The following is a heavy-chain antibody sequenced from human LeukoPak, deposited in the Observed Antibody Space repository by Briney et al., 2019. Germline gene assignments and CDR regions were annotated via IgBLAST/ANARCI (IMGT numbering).Heavy chain of an antibody. D-gene: IGHD1-26*01. J-gene: IGHJ4*02. Sequence: PSETLSLTCTVSGGSISSSSYYWGWIRQPPGQGLEWIGSIYYSGSTYYNPSLKSRVTISVDTSKNQFSLKLSSVTAADTAVYYRARHVVVGAIVDYWGQGTLVTVSS. V-gene: IGHV4-39*01. CDR1: GGSISSSSYY. CDR2: IYYSGST. CDR3: ARHVVVGAIVDY.